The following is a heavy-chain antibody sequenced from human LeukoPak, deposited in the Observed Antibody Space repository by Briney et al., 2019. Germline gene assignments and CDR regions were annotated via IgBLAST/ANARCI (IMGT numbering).Heavy chain of an antibody. CDR2: IYYSGST. V-gene: IGHV4-39*02. CDR3: AREALSAMDWGYYFDY. CDR1: GGSISSSSYY. Sequence: SETLSLTCTVSGGSISSSSYYWGWIRQPPGKGLEWIGSIYYSGSTYYNPSLKSRVTISVDTSKNQFSLKLSSVTAADTAVYYCAREALSAMDWGYYFDYWGQGTLVTVSS. J-gene: IGHJ4*02. D-gene: IGHD3/OR15-3a*01.